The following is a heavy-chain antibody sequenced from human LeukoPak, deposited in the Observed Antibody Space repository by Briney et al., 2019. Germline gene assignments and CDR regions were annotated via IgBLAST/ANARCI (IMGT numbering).Heavy chain of an antibody. CDR2: INHSGST. Sequence: SETLSLTCAVYGGSFSGYYWSWIRQPPGMGLEWIGEINHSGSTNYNPSLKSRVTISVDTSKNQFSLKLSSVTAADTAVYYCARGLRGVAGGGPFDYWGQGTLVTVSS. D-gene: IGHD6-19*01. J-gene: IGHJ4*02. CDR3: ARGLRGVAGGGPFDY. V-gene: IGHV4-34*01. CDR1: GGSFSGYY.